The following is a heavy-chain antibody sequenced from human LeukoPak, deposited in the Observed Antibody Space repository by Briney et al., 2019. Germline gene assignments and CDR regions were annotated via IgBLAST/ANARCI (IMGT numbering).Heavy chain of an antibody. V-gene: IGHV3-7*01. D-gene: IGHD3-16*02. Sequence: PGGSLRLSCVASGVSISGQLMNWVRQAPGQGLEWVANIKHDGSEEYYVDSVKGRFTISRDDGRNSVSLQMNSVRAEDTAVYYCGYTNNFYHWGQGTLVVVSS. CDR2: IKHDGSEE. CDR3: GYTNNFYH. J-gene: IGHJ4*02. CDR1: GVSISGQL.